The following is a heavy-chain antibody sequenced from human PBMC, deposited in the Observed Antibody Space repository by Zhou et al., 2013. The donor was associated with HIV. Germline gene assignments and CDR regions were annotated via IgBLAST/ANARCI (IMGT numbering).Heavy chain of an antibody. V-gene: IGHV1-18*01. CDR3: AREXEQFGQVDFQH. Sequence: QVQLVQSGAEVKKPGASVKVSCKASGYTFTNYGIIWVRQAPGQGLEWMGWISGYNGKTNYAQKLQGRVTMTTDTSTSTAYMELRSLRSDDTAVYYCAREXEQFGQVDFQHWGQGTLVTVSS. D-gene: IGHD3-10*01. CDR2: ISGYNGKT. J-gene: IGHJ1*01. CDR1: GYTFTNYG.